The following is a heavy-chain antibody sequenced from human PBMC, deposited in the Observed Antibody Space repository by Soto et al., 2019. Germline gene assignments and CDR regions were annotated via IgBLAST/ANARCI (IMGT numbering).Heavy chain of an antibody. J-gene: IGHJ5*02. Sequence: SVKVSCKASGGTFSSYTISWVRQAPGQGLEWMGRIIPILGIANYAQKFQGRVTITADKSTSTAYMELSSLRSEDTAVYYCARGYCSSTSCYAGRDWFDPWGQGTLVTVSS. CDR1: GGTFSSYT. CDR2: IIPILGIA. D-gene: IGHD2-2*01. CDR3: ARGYCSSTSCYAGRDWFDP. V-gene: IGHV1-69*02.